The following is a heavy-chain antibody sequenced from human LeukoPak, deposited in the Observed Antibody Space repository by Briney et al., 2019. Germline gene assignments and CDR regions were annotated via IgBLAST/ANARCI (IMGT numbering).Heavy chain of an antibody. D-gene: IGHD2-8*01. CDR2: INPSGGST. V-gene: IGHV1-46*01. Sequence: ASVKVSCKASGYTFISSYMHRVRQAPGQGLEWMGIINPSGGSTSYAQKFQGRVTMTRDTSTSTVYMELSSLRSEDTAVYYCASDPSCTKPPCPPGESWGQGTPVTVSS. J-gene: IGHJ5*02. CDR3: ASDPSCTKPPCPPGES. CDR1: GYTFISSY.